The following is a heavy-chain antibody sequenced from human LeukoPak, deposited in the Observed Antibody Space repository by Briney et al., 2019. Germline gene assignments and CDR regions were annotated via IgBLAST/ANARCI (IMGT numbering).Heavy chain of an antibody. V-gene: IGHV4-59*11. J-gene: IGHJ3*02. CDR1: GDSFSSPY. D-gene: IGHD4-17*01. Sequence: PSQSLSLTCAVSGDSFSSPYWSSTRHPPGTGLGWIGYIFHIGRTNNNPSLKSRVTISIDASKNQFSLKRRSVTAADTAVYYCARDLVTVTKGFDIWGQETMVSVSS. CDR3: ARDLVTVTKGFDI. CDR2: IFHIGRT.